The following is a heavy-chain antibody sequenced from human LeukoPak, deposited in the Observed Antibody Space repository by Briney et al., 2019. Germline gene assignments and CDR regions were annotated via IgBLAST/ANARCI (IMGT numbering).Heavy chain of an antibody. CDR1: GYTFTSYG. V-gene: IGHV1-18*01. CDR2: ISAYNGNT. J-gene: IGHJ4*02. D-gene: IGHD3-10*01. Sequence: ASVKVSCKASGYTFTSYGISWVRQAPGQGLEWMGWISAYNGNTNYAQKLQGRVTMTTDTSTSTAYMELRSLRSDDTAVYYCARTEDYYGSGSYMIYWGQGTLVTVSS. CDR3: ARTEDYYGSGSYMIY.